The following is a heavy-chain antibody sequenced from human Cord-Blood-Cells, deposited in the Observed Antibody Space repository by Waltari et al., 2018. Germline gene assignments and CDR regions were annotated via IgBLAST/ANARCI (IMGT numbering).Heavy chain of an antibody. CDR3: ARLSRLEPNFDY. Sequence: QLQLQESGPGLVKPSETLSLTCTVSGGSISSSSYYWGWIRQPPGKGLEWIGSIYYSGSTYYNPSLKSRVTISVDTSKNQFSLKLSSVTAADTAVYYCARLSRLEPNFDYWGQGTLVTVSS. D-gene: IGHD1-1*01. CDR1: GGSISSSSYY. V-gene: IGHV4-39*01. J-gene: IGHJ4*02. CDR2: IYYSGST.